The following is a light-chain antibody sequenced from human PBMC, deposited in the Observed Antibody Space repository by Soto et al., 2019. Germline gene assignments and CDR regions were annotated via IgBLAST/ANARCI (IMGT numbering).Light chain of an antibody. CDR3: QQSYSSPWT. CDR1: QSINSF. CDR2: GAS. Sequence: DIQLTQSPSFLSASVGDRVTITCRASQSINSFLNWYQQKPGKAPNLLIYGASSLQSGVPSRITGSGSGTDFTLTISSLQPEDFATYYCQQSYSSPWTFGQGTKVDIK. V-gene: IGKV1-39*01. J-gene: IGKJ1*01.